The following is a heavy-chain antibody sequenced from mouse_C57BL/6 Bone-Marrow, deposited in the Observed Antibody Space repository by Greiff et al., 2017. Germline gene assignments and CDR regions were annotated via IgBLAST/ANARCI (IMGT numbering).Heavy chain of an antibody. D-gene: IGHD3-2*02. CDR2: IYPGDGDT. CDR3: ARKETAQATTSYYFDY. Sequence: QVQLKESGPELVKPGASVKISCKASGYAFSSSWMNWVKQRPGKGLEWIGRIYPGDGDTNYNGKFKGKATLTADKSSSTAYMQLSSLTSEDSAVYFCARKETAQATTSYYFDYWGQGTTLTVSS. J-gene: IGHJ2*01. CDR1: GYAFSSSW. V-gene: IGHV1-82*01.